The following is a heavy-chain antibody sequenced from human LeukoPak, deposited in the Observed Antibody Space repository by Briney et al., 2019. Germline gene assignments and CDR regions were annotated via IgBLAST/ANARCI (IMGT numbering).Heavy chain of an antibody. V-gene: IGHV3-33*01. CDR2: IWYDGSNK. CDR1: GFTFSSYG. D-gene: IGHD3-10*01. Sequence: LGGSLRLSCAASGFTFSSYGMHWVRQAPGKGLEWVAVIWYDGSNKYYADSVKGRFTISRDNSKNTLYLQMNSLRAEDTAVYYCARVLSQYYYYYGMDVWGQGTTVTVSS. CDR3: ARVLSQYYYYYGMDV. J-gene: IGHJ6*02.